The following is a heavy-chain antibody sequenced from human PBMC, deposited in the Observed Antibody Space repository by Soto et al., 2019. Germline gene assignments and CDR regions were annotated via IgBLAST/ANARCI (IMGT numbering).Heavy chain of an antibody. J-gene: IGHJ5*02. Sequence: SETLSLTCTVSGGSIRSYYWSWIRQSPGKGLEWIGYIYYSGSTNYNPSLKSRVTISVDTSKNQFSLKLSSVTAADTAVYYCARVRSSGWYWFDPWGQGTLVTVSS. D-gene: IGHD6-19*01. V-gene: IGHV4-59*01. CDR1: GGSIRSYY. CDR3: ARVRSSGWYWFDP. CDR2: IYYSGST.